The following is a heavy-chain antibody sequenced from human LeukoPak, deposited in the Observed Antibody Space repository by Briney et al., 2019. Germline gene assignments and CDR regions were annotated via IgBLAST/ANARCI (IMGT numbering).Heavy chain of an antibody. J-gene: IGHJ4*02. CDR2: ISSSGSTI. V-gene: IGHV3-48*03. Sequence: GGSLRLSCAASGFTFSSYEMNWVRQAPGKGLEWVSYISSSGSTIYYADSVKGRFTISRDNAKNSLYLQMNSLRAEDTAVYYCARVPSYYGSGSRNFDYWGQGTLVTVSS. CDR3: ARVPSYYGSGSRNFDY. CDR1: GFTFSSYE. D-gene: IGHD3-10*01.